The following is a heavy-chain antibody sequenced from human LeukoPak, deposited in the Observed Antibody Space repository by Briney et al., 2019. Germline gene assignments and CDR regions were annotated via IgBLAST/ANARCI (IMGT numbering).Heavy chain of an antibody. CDR3: ARDSPTNYFDY. CDR1: GGSISSSSYY. CDR2: IYTSGST. V-gene: IGHV4-61*02. J-gene: IGHJ4*02. Sequence: SETLSLTCTVSGGSISSSSYYWTWIRQPAGKGLEWIGRIYTSGSTNYNPSLKSRVTISVDTSKNQFSLKLSSVTAADTAVYYCARDSPTNYFDYWGQGTLVTVSS. D-gene: IGHD1-14*01.